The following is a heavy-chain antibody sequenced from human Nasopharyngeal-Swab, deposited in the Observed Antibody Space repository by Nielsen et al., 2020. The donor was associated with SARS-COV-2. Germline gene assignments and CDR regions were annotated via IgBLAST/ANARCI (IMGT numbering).Heavy chain of an antibody. CDR1: GFTFSSYG. CDR3: AREYKYSGYVNIERGYYYYGMDV. Sequence: GGSLRLSCAASGFTFSSYGMHWVRQAPGKGLEWVAVISYDGSNKYYADSVKGRFTISRDNSKNTLYLQMNSLRAEDTAVYYCAREYKYSGYVNIERGYYYYGMDVWGQGTTVTVSS. D-gene: IGHD5-12*01. V-gene: IGHV3-30*03. J-gene: IGHJ6*02. CDR2: ISYDGSNK.